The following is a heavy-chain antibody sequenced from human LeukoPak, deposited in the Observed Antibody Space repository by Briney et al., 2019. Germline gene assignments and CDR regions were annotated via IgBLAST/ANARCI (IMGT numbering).Heavy chain of an antibody. CDR2: INPNSGGT. V-gene: IGHV1-2*06. CDR1: GYTFTGYY. Sequence: GASVKVSCKASGYTFTGYYMHWVRQAPGQGLEWMGRINPNSGGTNYAQKFQGRVTMTRDTSISTAYMELSRLRSDDTAVYYCARGKRYSYGPWYYYMDVWGKGTTVTVSS. J-gene: IGHJ6*03. D-gene: IGHD5-18*01. CDR3: ARGKRYSYGPWYYYMDV.